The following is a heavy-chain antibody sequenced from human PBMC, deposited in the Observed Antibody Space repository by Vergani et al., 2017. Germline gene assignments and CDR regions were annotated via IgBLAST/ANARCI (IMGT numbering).Heavy chain of an antibody. CDR3: ARFLSLDY. Sequence: QLQLQESGPGLVKPSETLSLTCTVSGGSISSSRYYWGWIRQPPGKGLEWIGSIYYSGSTYYNPSLKSRVTISVDTSKNQFSLTLSSVTAADTAVYYCARFLSLDYWGQGTLVTVSS. CDR2: IYYSGST. V-gene: IGHV4-39*01. J-gene: IGHJ4*02. CDR1: GGSISSSRYY. D-gene: IGHD2/OR15-2a*01.